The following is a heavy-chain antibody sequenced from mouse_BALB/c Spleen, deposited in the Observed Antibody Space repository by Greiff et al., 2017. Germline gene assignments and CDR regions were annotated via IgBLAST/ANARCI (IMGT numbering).Heavy chain of an antibody. CDR1: GYTFTSYT. V-gene: IGHV1-4*01. D-gene: IGHD2-2*01. J-gene: IGHJ3*01. CDR2: INPSSGYT. CDR3: ARSPNYGYDVGWFAY. Sequence: QVQLQQSGAELARPGASVKMSCKASGYTFTSYTMHWVKQRPGQGLEWIGYINPSSGYTNYNQKFKDKATLTVDKSSSTAYMQLSSPTSEDSAVYYCARSPNYGYDVGWFAYWGQGTLVTVSA.